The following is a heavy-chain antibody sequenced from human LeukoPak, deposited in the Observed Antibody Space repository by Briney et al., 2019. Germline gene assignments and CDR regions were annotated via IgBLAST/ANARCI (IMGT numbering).Heavy chain of an antibody. D-gene: IGHD3-22*01. CDR2: INHSGST. CDR1: GGSFSGYY. CDR3: ARGGPGRVTMIVVVILAGSAFDI. Sequence: SETLSLTCAVYGGSFSGYYWSWIRQPPGKGLEWIGEINHSGSTNYNPSLKSRVTISVDTSKNQFSLKLSSVTAADTAVYYCARGGPGRVTMIVVVILAGSAFDIWGQGTMVTVSS. V-gene: IGHV4-34*01. J-gene: IGHJ3*02.